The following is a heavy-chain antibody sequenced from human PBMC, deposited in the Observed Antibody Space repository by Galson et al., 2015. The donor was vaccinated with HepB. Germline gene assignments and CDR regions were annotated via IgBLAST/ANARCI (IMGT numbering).Heavy chain of an antibody. CDR1: GFTFSTYW. D-gene: IGHD4-17*01. CDR3: VRGSPTHGDHVGY. J-gene: IGHJ4*02. CDR2: INSDGSST. V-gene: IGHV3-74*01. Sequence: SLRLSCAVSGFTFSTYWMHWVRQAPGKGLVWVSRINSDGSSTDYADSVKGRFTISGDNAKNTLYLQINSLRAEDTAVYYCVRGSPTHGDHVGYWGQGTLVTVSS.